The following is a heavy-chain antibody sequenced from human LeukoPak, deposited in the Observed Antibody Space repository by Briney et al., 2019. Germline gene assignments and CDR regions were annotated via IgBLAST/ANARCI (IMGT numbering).Heavy chain of an antibody. J-gene: IGHJ4*02. Sequence: ASVKIACKTFGFTFTNYLLHWVRQAPGQGLEWVGRIAPSVDTTNYAQKFRGRVTMTRDTSTSTVYMELSSLRSDDTAIYYCVREESGGYFDYWGQGTLVTVSS. V-gene: IGHV1-46*01. CDR1: GFTFTNYL. CDR3: VREESGGYFDY. D-gene: IGHD2-8*02. CDR2: IAPSVDTT.